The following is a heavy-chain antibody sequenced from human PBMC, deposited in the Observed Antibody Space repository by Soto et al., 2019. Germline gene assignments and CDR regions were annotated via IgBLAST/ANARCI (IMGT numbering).Heavy chain of an antibody. V-gene: IGHV4-59*08. J-gene: IGHJ4*02. CDR1: GGSITSYY. D-gene: IGHD4-17*01. CDR3: ARRYGPGFDY. CDR2: IYYSGIT. Sequence: SETLSLTCTVSGGSITSYYWTWIRQPPGKGLEWIGYIYYSGITNYNPSLKSRVTISVDTSKNQFSLKLSSVTAADTAVYYCARRYGPGFDYWGQGTLVTVSS.